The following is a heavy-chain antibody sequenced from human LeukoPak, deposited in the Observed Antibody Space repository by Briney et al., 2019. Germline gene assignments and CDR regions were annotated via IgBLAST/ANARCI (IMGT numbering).Heavy chain of an antibody. J-gene: IGHJ4*02. Sequence: GGSLRLSCAASGFTSSKAWMSWVRQAPGKGLEWVSSISSSDSYIYFADSVKGRFTISRDNAKNSLYLQMNSLRAEDTAVYYCARGPSRYSDYDSPYFDYWGQGTLVTVSS. CDR2: ISSSDSYI. CDR1: GFTSSKAW. D-gene: IGHD5-12*01. V-gene: IGHV3-21*01. CDR3: ARGPSRYSDYDSPYFDY.